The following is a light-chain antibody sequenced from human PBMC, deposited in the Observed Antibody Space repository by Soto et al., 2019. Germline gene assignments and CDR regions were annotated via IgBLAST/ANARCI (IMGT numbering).Light chain of an antibody. CDR2: GAS. J-gene: IGKJ1*01. Sequence: EIVLTQSPGTLSLSPGERATLSCRASQSVSSSYLAWYQQKPGQAPSLLIYGASNRATGIPDRFSGSGSGTDFTLTISRLEPEDFAVYYCQQYGSSPWTFGQGTKVEIK. CDR3: QQYGSSPWT. V-gene: IGKV3-20*01. CDR1: QSVSSSY.